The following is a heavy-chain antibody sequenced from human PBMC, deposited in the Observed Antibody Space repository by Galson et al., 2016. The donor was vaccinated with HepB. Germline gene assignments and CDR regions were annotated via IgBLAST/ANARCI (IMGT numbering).Heavy chain of an antibody. D-gene: IGHD1-1*01. J-gene: IGHJ4*02. V-gene: IGHV1-2*02. CDR1: GYSFTGYY. CDR3: ARGPLELKRFDY. CDR2: LNPDRGNT. Sequence: SVKVSCKAYGYSFTGYYIHWVRQAPGQGLEWLGWLNPDRGNTNFAQEFQGRVTMTRDTSINTAYMELSSLKSDDTAVYYCARGPLELKRFDYWGQGTLVTVSS.